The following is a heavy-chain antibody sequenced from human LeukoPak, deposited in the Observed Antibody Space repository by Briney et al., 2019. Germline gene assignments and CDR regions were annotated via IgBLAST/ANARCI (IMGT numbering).Heavy chain of an antibody. CDR2: IYYSGST. CDR1: GGSISSDGYY. J-gene: IGHJ6*02. Sequence: SETLSLTCTVSGGSISSDGYYWSWIRQHPGKGLEWIGYIYYSGSTHYNPSLKSRVTMSIDTSNNQFSLNPSSVTAADTAVYYCATDRVSYHGSGSLASAYYYGMDVWGQGTTVTVSS. V-gene: IGHV4-31*03. CDR3: ATDRVSYHGSGSLASAYYYGMDV. D-gene: IGHD3-10*01.